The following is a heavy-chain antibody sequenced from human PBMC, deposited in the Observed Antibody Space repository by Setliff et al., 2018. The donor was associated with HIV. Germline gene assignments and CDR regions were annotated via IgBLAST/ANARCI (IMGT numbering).Heavy chain of an antibody. J-gene: IGHJ6*03. V-gene: IGHV3-49*04. CDR2: IGSKARGATT. Sequence: GGSLRLSCLSSGFTFGDYPMSWVRQAPGKGLEWVGFIGSKARGATTEYAASVKGRFTISRDDSKSIAYLQMNSLKTEDTAVYYCTRAYYSFWSGLHKYYYYYMDVWGKGTTVTVSS. CDR3: TRAYYSFWSGLHKYYYYYMDV. D-gene: IGHD3-3*01. CDR1: GFTFGDYP.